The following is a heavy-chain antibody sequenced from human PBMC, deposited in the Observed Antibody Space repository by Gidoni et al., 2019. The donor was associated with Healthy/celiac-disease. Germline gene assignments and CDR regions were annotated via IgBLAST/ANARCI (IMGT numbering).Heavy chain of an antibody. CDR1: GFTFSSYA. CDR2: ISYDGSNK. D-gene: IGHD5-18*01. J-gene: IGHJ4*02. V-gene: IGHV3-30-3*01. Sequence: QVQLVESGGGVVEPGRSLRLSCAAAGFTFSSYARHWVRQAPGKGLEWVAVISYDGSNKYYADSVKGRFTISRDNSKNTLYLQMNSLRAEDTAVYYCARGYSYEGPLDYWGQGTLVTVSS. CDR3: ARGYSYEGPLDY.